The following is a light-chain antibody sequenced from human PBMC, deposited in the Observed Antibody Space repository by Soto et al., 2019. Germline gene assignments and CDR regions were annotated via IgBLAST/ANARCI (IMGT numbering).Light chain of an antibody. CDR1: QSISDT. Sequence: EIVMTQSPATLSVSPVGRATLSGMASQSISDTLAWYQQKPGQAPRLLIYGASSRATGIPDRFSGSGSGTDFTLTISRLEPEDFAVYYCQQYGSSPLTFGGGTKVDIK. J-gene: IGKJ4*01. CDR3: QQYGSSPLT. V-gene: IGKV3-20*01. CDR2: GAS.